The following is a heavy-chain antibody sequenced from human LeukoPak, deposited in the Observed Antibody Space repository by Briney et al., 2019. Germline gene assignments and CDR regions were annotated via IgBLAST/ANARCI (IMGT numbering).Heavy chain of an antibody. Sequence: GASVKVSCKASGYTFTGYYMHWVRQAPGQGLEWMGWINPNSGGTNYAQKFQGRVTMTRDTSISTAYMDLSSLKSDDTAVYYCARAGYCSSTSCSYYCYGMDVWGQGTTVTVSS. V-gene: IGHV1-2*02. D-gene: IGHD2-2*01. CDR1: GYTFTGYY. J-gene: IGHJ6*02. CDR3: ARAGYCSSTSCSYYCYGMDV. CDR2: INPNSGGT.